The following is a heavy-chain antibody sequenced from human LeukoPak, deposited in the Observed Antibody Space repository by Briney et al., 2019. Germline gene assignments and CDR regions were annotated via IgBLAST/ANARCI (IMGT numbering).Heavy chain of an antibody. Sequence: PSQTLSLTCTVSGGSISSGSYYWSWIRQPPGRGLEWIGYIYYSGSTNYNPSLKSRVTISVDTSKNQFSLKLSSVTAADTAVYYCLYYSDYALQWGQGTLVTVSS. CDR2: IYYSGST. CDR1: GGSISSGSYY. V-gene: IGHV4-61*01. J-gene: IGHJ4*02. D-gene: IGHD4-11*01. CDR3: LYYSDYALQ.